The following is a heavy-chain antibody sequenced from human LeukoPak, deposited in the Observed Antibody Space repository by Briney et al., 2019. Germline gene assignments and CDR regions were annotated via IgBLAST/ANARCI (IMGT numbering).Heavy chain of an antibody. D-gene: IGHD4-17*01. V-gene: IGHV1-69*05. J-gene: IGHJ5*02. Sequence: GASVEVSCKTSGGTLNNSAISWVRQAPGQGLEWLGGIMPLFGTAGYAQKFQGRVTITKDESTRTVYLELTSLTSDDTAVYYCARDVHGDYGSGWFDPWGQGTLVSVSS. CDR3: ARDVHGDYGSGWFDP. CDR2: IMPLFGTA. CDR1: GGTLNNSA.